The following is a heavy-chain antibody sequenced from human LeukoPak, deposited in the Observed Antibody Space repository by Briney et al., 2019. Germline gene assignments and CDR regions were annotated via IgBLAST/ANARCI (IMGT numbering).Heavy chain of an antibody. J-gene: IGHJ4*02. CDR2: MNQDGSRK. Sequence: PGGSLRLSCVASGFTFSSSWMSWVRQGPGKGPEWVANMNQDGSRKYYVDSVKGRFTISRDNAKNSLFLQMNGLRAEDTAVYYCAILPGYSSGWYEVNYWGQGTLVTVSS. CDR1: GFTFSSSW. V-gene: IGHV3-7*03. CDR3: AILPGYSSGWYEVNY. D-gene: IGHD6-13*01.